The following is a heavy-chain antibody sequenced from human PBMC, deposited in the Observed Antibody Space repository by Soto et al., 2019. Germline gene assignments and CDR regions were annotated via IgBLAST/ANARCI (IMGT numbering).Heavy chain of an antibody. CDR2: ISYDGGNK. V-gene: IGHV3-30-3*01. Sequence: GGSLRLSCAASGFTFSSHAMHWVRQAPGKGLEWVALISYDGGNKDYTDSVKGRFTISRDDSKNTLYLHMNSLRSEDTAVYYCARACHYYGSGSYSDFDYWGQGTLVTVS. CDR1: GFTFSSHA. D-gene: IGHD3-10*01. CDR3: ARACHYYGSGSYSDFDY. J-gene: IGHJ4*02.